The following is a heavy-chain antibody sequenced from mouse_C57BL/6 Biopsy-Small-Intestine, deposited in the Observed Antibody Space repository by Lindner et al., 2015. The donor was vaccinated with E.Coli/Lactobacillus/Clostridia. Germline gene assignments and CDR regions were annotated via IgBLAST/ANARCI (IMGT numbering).Heavy chain of an antibody. Sequence: VQLQESGAELVGPGASVKLSCTASGFNIKDDYMHWVKQRPEQGLEWIGWIDPENGDTEYASKFQGKATITADTSSNTAYLQLSSLTSEDTAVYYCTTLCMDYWGQGTSVTVSS. CDR3: TTLCMDY. CDR2: IDPENGDT. CDR1: GFNIKDDY. V-gene: IGHV14-4*01. J-gene: IGHJ4*01.